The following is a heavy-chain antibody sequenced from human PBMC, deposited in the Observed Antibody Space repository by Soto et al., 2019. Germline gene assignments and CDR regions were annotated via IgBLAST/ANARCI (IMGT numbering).Heavy chain of an antibody. Sequence: ASVKVSCKASGYTFTGYYMHWVRQAPGQGLEWMGWTNPNSGGTNYAQKFQGRVTMTRDTSISTAYMELSRLRSDDTAVYYCARDRGYNWNENNFDYWGQGTLVTVSS. CDR3: ARDRGYNWNENNFDY. V-gene: IGHV1-2*02. CDR1: GYTFTGYY. CDR2: TNPNSGGT. J-gene: IGHJ4*02. D-gene: IGHD1-20*01.